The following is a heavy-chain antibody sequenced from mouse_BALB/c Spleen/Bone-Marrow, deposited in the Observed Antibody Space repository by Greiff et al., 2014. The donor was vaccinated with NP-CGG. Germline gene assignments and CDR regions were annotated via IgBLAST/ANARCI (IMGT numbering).Heavy chain of an antibody. Sequence: QVQLQQPGAGLMKPGASVKISCKATGYTFSSFWIEWVKQRPGHGLEWIGEILPGSDSTNYNEKFKGKATFTADTSSNTAYMQLSSLTSEDSAVYYCARGDRYDVRFDYWGQGTTLTVSS. J-gene: IGHJ2*01. CDR2: ILPGSDST. D-gene: IGHD2-14*01. CDR3: ARGDRYDVRFDY. CDR1: GYTFSSFW. V-gene: IGHV1-9*01.